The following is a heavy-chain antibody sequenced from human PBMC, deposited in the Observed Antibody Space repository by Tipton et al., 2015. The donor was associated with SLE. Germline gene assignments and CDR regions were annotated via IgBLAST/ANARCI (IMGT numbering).Heavy chain of an antibody. J-gene: IGHJ4*02. V-gene: IGHV4-59*01. D-gene: IGHD3-22*01. Sequence: TLSLTCAVYGGSFSGYYWSWIRQPPGKGLEWIGYIYYSGSTKYNPSLKSRVTISVDTSKNQFSLKLNSVTAADTAVYYCARDHGITMIGVYWGQGTLVTVSS. CDR1: GGSFSGYY. CDR3: ARDHGITMIGVY. CDR2: IYYSGST.